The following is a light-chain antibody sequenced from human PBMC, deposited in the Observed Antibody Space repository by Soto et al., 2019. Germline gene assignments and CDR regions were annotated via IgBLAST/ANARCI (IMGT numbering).Light chain of an antibody. CDR3: PRLHDYPIT. Sequence: DIQLTQSPSSLTASVGDRVTITCRASHDIRSYLAWYQQKPGKAPKFLIYAASPVRSAVPSRFSRNGSGTELTLPITSQQPEHLAPYYCPRLHDYPITFGQGTRLEIK. V-gene: IGKV1-9*01. J-gene: IGKJ5*01. CDR1: HDIRSY. CDR2: AAS.